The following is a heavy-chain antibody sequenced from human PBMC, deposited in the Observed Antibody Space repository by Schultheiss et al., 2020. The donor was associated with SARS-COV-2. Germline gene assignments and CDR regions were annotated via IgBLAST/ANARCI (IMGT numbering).Heavy chain of an antibody. V-gene: IGHV3-23*01. CDR3: ATLDYTLSRSRGYFHH. CDR1: GFTFSSYA. D-gene: IGHD3/OR15-3a*01. CDR2: ISWNSGSI. Sequence: GGSLRLSCAASGFTFSSYAMHWVRQAPGKGLEWVSGISWNSGSIGYVDSVKGRFTISRDNSKNTLYLQMNSLRAEDTAVYYCATLDYTLSRSRGYFHHWGQGTLVNVSS. J-gene: IGHJ1*01.